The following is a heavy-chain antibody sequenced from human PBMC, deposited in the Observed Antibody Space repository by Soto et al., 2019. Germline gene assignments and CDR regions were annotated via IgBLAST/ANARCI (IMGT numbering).Heavy chain of an antibody. D-gene: IGHD3-10*01. CDR2: INHLETT. Sequence: QLQLHMSGSGLVKPSQTLSLTCTVSGASITYGAYSWSWIRQTPGKGLEWIGYINHLETTFYNPSFESRLTLAIDRTKHQFSLNLKSMSAADRAVYFCARGGGFDSFDYWCQGILVTVSS. CDR1: GASITYGAYS. CDR3: ARGGGFDSFDY. J-gene: IGHJ4*02. V-gene: IGHV4-30-2*01.